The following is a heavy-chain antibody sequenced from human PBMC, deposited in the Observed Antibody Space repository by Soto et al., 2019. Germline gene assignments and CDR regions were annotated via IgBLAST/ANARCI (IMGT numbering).Heavy chain of an antibody. Sequence: QVQLQQWGAGLLKPSETLSLTCTVNGGSLTGYYWSWIRQPPGKGLEWIGEVKDGGSTNYSPSLRGRVSISADTSKNHFSPRLNSVTAADTAVYFCARGQEGIVATHWDQGALVTVSS. CDR3: ARGQEGIVATH. D-gene: IGHD5-12*01. J-gene: IGHJ4*02. CDR2: VKDGGST. CDR1: GGSLTGYY. V-gene: IGHV4-34*01.